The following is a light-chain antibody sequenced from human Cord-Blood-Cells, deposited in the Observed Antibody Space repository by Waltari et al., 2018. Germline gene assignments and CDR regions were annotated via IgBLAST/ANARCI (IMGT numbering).Light chain of an antibody. Sequence: QYALTQPASASVSPGQSRTLPCTGTSSDVGGHNLVSCYQQHPGKAPKLMIYEVSKRPSRVSNRFSGSKSGNTASLTISGLQAEDEAEYYCCSYAGSSTYVFGTGTKVTVL. CDR1: SSDVGGHNL. V-gene: IGLV2-23*02. CDR2: EVS. J-gene: IGLJ1*01. CDR3: CSYAGSSTYV.